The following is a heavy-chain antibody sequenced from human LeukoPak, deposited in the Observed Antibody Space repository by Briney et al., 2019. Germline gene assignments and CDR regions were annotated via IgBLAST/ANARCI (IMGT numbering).Heavy chain of an antibody. CDR1: GFTFSSYW. V-gene: IGHV3-7*03. CDR3: ARTVVVVVGASDYFDY. D-gene: IGHD2-2*01. CDR2: IRQDGGVK. J-gene: IGHJ4*02. Sequence: GGSLRLSCAASGFTFSSYWMPWVRQAPGKGLEGVANIRQDGGVKYYMDSAKGRFTLSRDNAKSSLYLQMNSLRVEDTAMYFCARTVVVVVGASDYFDYWGQGTLVTVSS.